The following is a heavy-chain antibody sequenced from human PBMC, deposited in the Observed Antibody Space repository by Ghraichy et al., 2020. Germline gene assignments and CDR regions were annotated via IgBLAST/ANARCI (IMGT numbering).Heavy chain of an antibody. D-gene: IGHD1-26*01. CDR2: INPNSAVT. CDR1: GFTFTDYY. CDR3: ARDQPVGTVSPFDS. J-gene: IGHJ4*02. V-gene: IGHV1-2*02. Sequence: ASVKVSCKASGFTFTDYYIHWVRQAPGQGLEWMGWINPNSAVTNSAQKFQGRVAMTRDTSINTAYMELNSLRSDDTAVYYCARDQPVGTVSPFDSWGQGTLVTVSS.